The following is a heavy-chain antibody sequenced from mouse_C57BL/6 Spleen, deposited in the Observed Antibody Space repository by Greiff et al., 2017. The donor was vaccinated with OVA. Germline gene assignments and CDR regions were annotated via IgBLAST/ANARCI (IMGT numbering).Heavy chain of an antibody. Sequence: EVQLQESGGGLVQPGGSMKLSCVASGFTFSNYWMNWVRQSPEKGLEWVAQIRLKSDNYATHYAESVKGRFTISRDDSKSSVYLQMNNLRAEDTGIYYCTAGGGFAYWGQGTLVTVSA. CDR1: GFTFSNYW. CDR2: IRLKSDNYAT. V-gene: IGHV6-3*01. J-gene: IGHJ3*01. CDR3: TAGGGFAY.